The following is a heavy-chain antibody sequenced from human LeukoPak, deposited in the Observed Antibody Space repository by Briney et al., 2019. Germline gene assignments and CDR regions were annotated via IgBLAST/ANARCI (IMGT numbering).Heavy chain of an antibody. CDR2: ISLYNPKT. J-gene: IGHJ1*01. CDR1: GYSFASYA. CDR3: ARLGVAGDPSSAEYFQH. D-gene: IGHD6-19*01. V-gene: IGHV1-18*01. Sequence: ASVKVSCRASGYSFASYAITWVGQAPRQGLDWMGWISLYNPKTNYAQIFQGRVTMTTDRSTSTAYMVLMSLTSDDTAVYYCARLGVAGDPSSAEYFQHWGQGTLLTVSS.